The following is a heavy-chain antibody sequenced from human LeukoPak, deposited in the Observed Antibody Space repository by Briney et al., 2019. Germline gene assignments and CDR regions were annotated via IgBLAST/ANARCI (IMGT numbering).Heavy chain of an antibody. CDR3: ARGQSSVVTDIPYYFDY. V-gene: IGHV4-34*01. D-gene: IGHD2-21*02. J-gene: IGHJ4*02. CDR1: GGSFSGYY. Sequence: SETLSLTCAVYGGSFSGYYWSWIRQPPGKGLEWIGEINHSGSTNYNPSLKSRVSTSVDTSKKQFSLKLSSVTAADTAVYYCARGQSSVVTDIPYYFDYWGRGTLVTVSS. CDR2: INHSGST.